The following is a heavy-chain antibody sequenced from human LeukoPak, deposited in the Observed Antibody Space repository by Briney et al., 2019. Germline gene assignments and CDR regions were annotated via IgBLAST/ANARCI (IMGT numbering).Heavy chain of an antibody. D-gene: IGHD2-2*01. CDR2: ISAYNGNT. V-gene: IGHV1-18*01. CDR3: AREYCSSTSCYAGAYYYYYGMDV. CDR1: GYTFTSYG. J-gene: IGHJ6*02. Sequence: ASVKVSCTAPGYTFTSYGISWVRQAPGQGLEWMGWISAYNGNTNYAQKLQGRVTMTTDTSTSTAYMELRSLRSDDTAVYYCAREYCSSTSCYAGAYYYYYGMDVWGQGTTVTVSS.